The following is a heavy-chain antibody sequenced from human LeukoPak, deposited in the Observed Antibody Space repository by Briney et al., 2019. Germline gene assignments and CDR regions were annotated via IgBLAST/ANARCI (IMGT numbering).Heavy chain of an antibody. CDR1: GFTISSYW. D-gene: IGHD3-16*01. CDR3: ARGGSPSDY. V-gene: IGHV3-74*01. J-gene: IGHJ4*02. Sequence: PGGSLRLSCAASGFTISSYWLHGVRQPPGKGLVWVSRIHLDGRTTNYADSVKGRFTISRDNAKNTLYLEMNSLRAEDTAVYYCARGGSPSDYWGQGTLVTVS. CDR2: IHLDGRTT.